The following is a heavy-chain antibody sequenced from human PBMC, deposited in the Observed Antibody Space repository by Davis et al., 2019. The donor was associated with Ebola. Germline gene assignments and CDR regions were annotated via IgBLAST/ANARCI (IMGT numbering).Heavy chain of an antibody. V-gene: IGHV3-30-3*01. CDR2: ISYDGSNK. CDR1: GFTFSSYA. CDR3: ARDSTDYYDSSGHDAFDI. D-gene: IGHD3-22*01. Sequence: PGGSLRLSCAASGFTFSSYAMHWVRQAPGKGLEWVAVISYDGSNKYYADSVKGRFTISRDNSKNTLYLQMNSLRAEDTAVYYCARDSTDYYDSSGHDAFDIWGQGTMVTVSS. J-gene: IGHJ3*02.